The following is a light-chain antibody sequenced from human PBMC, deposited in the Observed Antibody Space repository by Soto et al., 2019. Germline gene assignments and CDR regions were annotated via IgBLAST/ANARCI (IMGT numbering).Light chain of an antibody. CDR1: SSNIGAGYD. CDR3: HSYDSSLSGYVV. Sequence: QSVLTQPPSVSGAPGQRVTISCTGSSSNIGAGYDVHWYQQLPGTAPKLLIYGNSNRPSGVPDRFSGSKSGTSASLAITGLQAEDEADYYCHSYDSSLSGYVVFGGGTKLTVL. V-gene: IGLV1-40*01. CDR2: GNS. J-gene: IGLJ2*01.